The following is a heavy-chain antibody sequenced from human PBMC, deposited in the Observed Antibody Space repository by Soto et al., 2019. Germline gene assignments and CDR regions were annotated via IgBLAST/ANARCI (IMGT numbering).Heavy chain of an antibody. CDR1: GGSISSGDYY. V-gene: IGHV4-30-4*01. J-gene: IGHJ4*02. Sequence: QVQLQESGPGLVKPSQTLSLTCTVSGGSISSGDYYWSWIRQPPGKGLEWIGYIYYSGSTYYNPSLMSRITISVDTSKNQFSLRLSSVTAADTAVYYCASSRYGYIFYDYWGQGTLVTVSS. CDR3: ASSRYGYIFYDY. D-gene: IGHD5-18*01. CDR2: IYYSGST.